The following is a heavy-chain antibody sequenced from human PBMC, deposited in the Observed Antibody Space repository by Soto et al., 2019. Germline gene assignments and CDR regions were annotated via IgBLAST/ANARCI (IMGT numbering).Heavy chain of an antibody. V-gene: IGHV4-30-2*03. D-gene: IGHD2-21*02. CDR1: GCSIISGGYS. Sequence: SETLSLTCAVSGCSIISGGYSWSWIRQPPGKGLEWIGYIYHSGSTYYNPSLKSRVTVSVDTSKNQFSLKLSSVTAADTAVYYCARHPSDFWFDPWGQGTLVTVSS. CDR2: IYHSGST. J-gene: IGHJ5*02. CDR3: ARHPSDFWFDP.